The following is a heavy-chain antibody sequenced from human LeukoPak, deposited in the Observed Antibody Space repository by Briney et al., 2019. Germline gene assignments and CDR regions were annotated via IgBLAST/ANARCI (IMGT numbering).Heavy chain of an antibody. J-gene: IGHJ4*02. Sequence: PSETPSLTCSVSGGSISSYYWSWIRQPPGKGLEWMGYIYYSGSTNYNPSLKSRVTISVDTSKNQFSLKLSSVTAADTAVYYCARDLEGYCTNGVCRSFDYWGQGTLVTVSS. CDR1: GGSISSYY. D-gene: IGHD2-8*01. CDR2: IYYSGST. V-gene: IGHV4-59*12. CDR3: ARDLEGYCTNGVCRSFDY.